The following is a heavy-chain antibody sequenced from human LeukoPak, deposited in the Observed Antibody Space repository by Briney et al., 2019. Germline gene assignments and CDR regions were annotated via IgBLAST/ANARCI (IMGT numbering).Heavy chain of an antibody. J-gene: IGHJ4*02. CDR1: GFTFNTYW. CDR3: ARAPVTSCRGAFCYPFDI. V-gene: IGHV3-23*01. D-gene: IGHD2-15*01. CDR2: TSSSDAGT. Sequence: GGSLRLSCAASGFTFNTYWMNWVRQVPGKGLVWVSATSSSDAGTYHAESVRGRFTISRDNSKNTLYLQMNSLRADDAAVYYCARAPVTSCRGAFCYPFDIWGQGTLVTVSS.